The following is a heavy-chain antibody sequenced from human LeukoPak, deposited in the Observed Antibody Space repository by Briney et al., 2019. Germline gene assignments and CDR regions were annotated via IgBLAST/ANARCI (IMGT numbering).Heavy chain of an antibody. D-gene: IGHD3-16*02. J-gene: IGHJ4*02. CDR1: GGSINSYY. CDR2: IFYTGST. Sequence: SETLSLTCTVSGGSINSYYWSWIRQPPGKTLEGIGYIFYTGSTKYNPSLKSRVTISVDTSKNQFSLRLTSVTAADTAVYYCARVVVHGHSDYWGQGALVTVSS. CDR3: ARVVVHGHSDY. V-gene: IGHV4-59*08.